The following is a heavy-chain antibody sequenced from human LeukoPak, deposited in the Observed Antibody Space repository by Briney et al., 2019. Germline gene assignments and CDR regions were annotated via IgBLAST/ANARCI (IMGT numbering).Heavy chain of an antibody. V-gene: IGHV1-69*05. CDR2: INPIFGTA. CDR3: ARLSNSWYYFDY. D-gene: IGHD6-13*01. Sequence: SVKVSCTASGGTFSSYVISWVRQAPGQGLEWMGGINPIFGTANYAQKFQGRVTSTTDESTSTAYMELSSLRSEDTAVYYCARLSNSWYYFDYWGQGTLVTVSS. CDR1: GGTFSSYV. J-gene: IGHJ4*02.